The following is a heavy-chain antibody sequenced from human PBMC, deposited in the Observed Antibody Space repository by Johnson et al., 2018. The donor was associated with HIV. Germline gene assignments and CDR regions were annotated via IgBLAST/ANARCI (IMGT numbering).Heavy chain of an antibody. D-gene: IGHD2-21*02. CDR3: GKGYCGGDCSFGGAAFNI. CDR1: GFTFSNYD. CDR2: ARFDEVSK. V-gene: IGHV3-33*06. J-gene: IGHJ3*02. Sequence: QMLLVESGGGVVQPGTSLRLSCAASGFTFSNYDMHWVRQAPGKGLEWVAVARFDEVSKYYIDSVKGRFTISRDNSKNTLYLQMNNLRSVDTSVYYCGKGYCGGDCSFGGAAFNIWCQGKIVPVSS.